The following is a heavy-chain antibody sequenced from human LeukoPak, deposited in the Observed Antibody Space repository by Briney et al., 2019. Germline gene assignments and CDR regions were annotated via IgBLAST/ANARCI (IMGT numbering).Heavy chain of an antibody. D-gene: IGHD3-10*01. CDR2: LSGNGGST. V-gene: IGHV3-23*01. CDR3: ARDRSPHPDYYYYYMDV. CDR1: GFTFSNYA. Sequence: GGSLRLSCAASGFTFSNYAMTWVRQAPGEGLEWISSLSGNGGSTYYADSVKGRFTISRDNSKNTLYLQMNSLRAEDTAVYYCARDRSPHPDYYYYYMDVWGKGTTVTVSS. J-gene: IGHJ6*03.